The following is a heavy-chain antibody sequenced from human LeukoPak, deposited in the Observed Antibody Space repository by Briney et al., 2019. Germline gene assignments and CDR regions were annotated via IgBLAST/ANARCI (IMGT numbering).Heavy chain of an antibody. CDR3: AKTSRAYSNYDSPFDY. CDR2: ISRGGGTT. D-gene: IGHD5-12*01. Sequence: GGSLRLSCAASGFXFSSYVISWVRQAPGKGREWVSAISRGGGTTYYADSVKGRCTISRDNSNNTLYLQMTSLRAQDTAVYYCAKTSRAYSNYDSPFDYWGQGTLVTVSS. V-gene: IGHV3-23*01. J-gene: IGHJ4*02. CDR1: GFXFSSYV.